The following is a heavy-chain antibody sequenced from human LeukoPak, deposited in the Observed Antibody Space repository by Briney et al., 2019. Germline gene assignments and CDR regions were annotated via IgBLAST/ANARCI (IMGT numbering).Heavy chain of an antibody. D-gene: IGHD3-10*01. Sequence: SETLSLTCTVSGGSISSGGYYWSWIRQHPGKGLEWIGYIYYSGSTYYNPSLKSRVTISVDTSKNQFSLKLSSVTAADTAVYYCARAGLAVRGVIGTDYWGQGTLVTVSS. J-gene: IGHJ4*02. CDR3: ARAGLAVRGVIGTDY. CDR1: GGSISSGGYY. V-gene: IGHV4-31*03. CDR2: IYYSGST.